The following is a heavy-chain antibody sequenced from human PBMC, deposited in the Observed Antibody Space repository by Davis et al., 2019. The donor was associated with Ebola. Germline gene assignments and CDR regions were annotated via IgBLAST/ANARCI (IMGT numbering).Heavy chain of an antibody. V-gene: IGHV3-11*01. CDR2: ISRIGSTI. Sequence: GGSLRLSCQVSGFTFKNAWMNWIRQAPGKGLEWVSYISRIGSTIYYADSVKGRFTISRDNANNSLFLQMNSLRAEDTAVYYCAREGGGDYGLDYWGQGTLVTVSS. CDR1: GFTFKNAW. D-gene: IGHD2-21*02. CDR3: AREGGGDYGLDY. J-gene: IGHJ4*02.